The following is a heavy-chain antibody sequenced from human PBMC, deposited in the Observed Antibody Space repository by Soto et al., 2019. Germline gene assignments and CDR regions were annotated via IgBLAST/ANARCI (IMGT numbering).Heavy chain of an antibody. Sequence: VQLVESGGGVVQPGRSLRLSCAASGFTFSNFGMHWVRQAPGKGLEWVATISSGGRDKYFSNSVKDRFTISRDNSKNTLFLQMSSLRVEDTAVYYCAKGSEVARQELDYWGQGTLVTVSS. CDR1: GFTFSNFG. J-gene: IGHJ4*02. V-gene: IGHV3-30*18. D-gene: IGHD2-15*01. CDR2: ISSGGRDK. CDR3: AKGSEVARQELDY.